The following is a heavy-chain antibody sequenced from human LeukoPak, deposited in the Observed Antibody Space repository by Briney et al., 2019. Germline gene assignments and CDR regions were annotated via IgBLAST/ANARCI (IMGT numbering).Heavy chain of an antibody. V-gene: IGHV4-39*07. CDR3: ARDPPHGTEDFQYQLPLGYMDV. CDR1: GGSISSSSYY. Sequence: SETLSLTCTVSGGSISSSSYYWGWIRQPPGKGLEWIGSIYYSGSTYYNPSLKSRVTISVDTSKNQFSLKLSSVTAADTAVYYCARDPPHGTEDFQYQLPLGYMDVWGKGTTVTVSS. CDR2: IYYSGST. D-gene: IGHD2-2*01. J-gene: IGHJ6*03.